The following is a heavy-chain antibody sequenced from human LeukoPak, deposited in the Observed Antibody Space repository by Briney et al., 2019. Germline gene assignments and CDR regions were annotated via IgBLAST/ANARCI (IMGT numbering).Heavy chain of an antibody. CDR2: ISGSGGST. J-gene: IGHJ4*02. Sequence: QPGGSLRLSCAASGFTFSSYAMNWVRQAPGKGLEWVSTISGSGGSTYYADSVKGRFTISRDNSKNTLYVQMNSLRAEDTAVYYCAKRAYDYGDYIDYWGQGPLVTVSS. CDR1: GFTFSSYA. D-gene: IGHD4-17*01. V-gene: IGHV3-23*01. CDR3: AKRAYDYGDYIDY.